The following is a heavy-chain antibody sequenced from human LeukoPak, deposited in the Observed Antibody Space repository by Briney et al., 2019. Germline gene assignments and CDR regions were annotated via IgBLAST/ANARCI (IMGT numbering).Heavy chain of an antibody. CDR3: ARHWGRDTFDI. CDR2: IYYSGST. V-gene: IGHV4-39*01. CDR1: GGSISSYL. Sequence: PSETLSLTCTVSGGSISSYLWVWIRQPPGKGLEWIGSIYYSGSTYYNPSLMSRVTISVDTSKNQFSLKLNSVTAADTAVYYCARHWGRDTFDIWGQGTMVTVSS. D-gene: IGHD3-16*01. J-gene: IGHJ3*02.